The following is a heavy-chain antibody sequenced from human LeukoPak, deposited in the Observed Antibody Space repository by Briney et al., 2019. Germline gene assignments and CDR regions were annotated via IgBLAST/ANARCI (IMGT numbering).Heavy chain of an antibody. D-gene: IGHD6-13*01. V-gene: IGHV1-8*03. J-gene: IGHJ6*03. Sequence: RASVKVSCKASGYTFTSYDINWVRQATGQGLEWMGWMNPNSGNTGYAQKFQGRVTITRNTSISTAYMELSSLRSEDTAVYYCARGRGSSWDYYYYYYYMDVWGKGTTVTVSS. CDR1: GYTFTSYD. CDR2: MNPNSGNT. CDR3: ARGRGSSWDYYYYYYYMDV.